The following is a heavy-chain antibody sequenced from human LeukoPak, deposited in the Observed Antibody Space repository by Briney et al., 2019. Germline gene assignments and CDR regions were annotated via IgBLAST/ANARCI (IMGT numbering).Heavy chain of an antibody. CDR1: GYTFTSYG. D-gene: IGHD6-19*01. CDR2: ISAYNGNT. Sequence: ASVKVSCKASGYTFTSYGISRVRQAPGQGLEWMGWISAYNGNTNYAQKLQGRVTMTTDTSTSTAYMELRSLRSDDTAVYYCARDLGAYSSGWYSHDAFDIWGQGTMVTVSS. V-gene: IGHV1-18*01. J-gene: IGHJ3*02. CDR3: ARDLGAYSSGWYSHDAFDI.